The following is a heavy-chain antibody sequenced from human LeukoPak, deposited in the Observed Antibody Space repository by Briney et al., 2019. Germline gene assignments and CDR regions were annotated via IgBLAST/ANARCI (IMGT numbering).Heavy chain of an antibody. Sequence: PSETLSLTCTVSGGSIISSSFYWGWIRQPPGKGLEWIGSIYYSGATYHNPSLKSRVTISVDTSKNQFSLKLSSVTAADTAVYYCARDHACSNGVCSYFDYWGQGSLLTVSS. J-gene: IGHJ4*02. CDR3: ARDHACSNGVCSYFDY. V-gene: IGHV4-39*07. CDR2: IYYSGAT. D-gene: IGHD2-8*01. CDR1: GGSIISSSFY.